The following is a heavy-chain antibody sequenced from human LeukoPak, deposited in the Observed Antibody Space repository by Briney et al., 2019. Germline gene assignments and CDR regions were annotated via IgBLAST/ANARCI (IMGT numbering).Heavy chain of an antibody. J-gene: IGHJ4*02. CDR2: IYTSGST. D-gene: IGHD3-3*01. Sequence: SETLSLTCTVSGGSISGYYWSWIRQPAGKGLEWIGRIYTSGSTNYNPSLKSRVTMSVDTSKNQFSLKLSSVTVADTAVYYCARGLQFLEWLYKGGFDYWGQGTLVTVSS. CDR3: ARGLQFLEWLYKGGFDY. V-gene: IGHV4-4*07. CDR1: GGSISGYY.